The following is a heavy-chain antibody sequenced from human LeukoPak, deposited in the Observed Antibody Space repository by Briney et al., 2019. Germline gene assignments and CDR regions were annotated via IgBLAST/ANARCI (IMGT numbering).Heavy chain of an antibody. J-gene: IGHJ6*02. D-gene: IGHD5-24*01. CDR1: GGSISDYY. Sequence: SETLSLTCTVSGGSISDYYWNWIRQPAGKGLEWIGRIYTSGSTNSHPSLKSRVTMSVDPSKNQFSLELRSMTAADTAVYYCARDEMAPYGMDVWGQGTTVTVSS. CDR3: ARDEMAPYGMDV. CDR2: IYTSGST. V-gene: IGHV4-4*07.